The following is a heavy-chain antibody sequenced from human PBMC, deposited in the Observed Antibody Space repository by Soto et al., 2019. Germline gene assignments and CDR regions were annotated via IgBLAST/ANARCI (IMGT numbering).Heavy chain of an antibody. CDR3: GNYYDSSGYLS. J-gene: IGHJ5*02. D-gene: IGHD3-22*01. CDR2: IYYSGST. Sequence: TLSLPCTFSGFSSISGCYYWSCIRQHPGKGLEWIGYIYYSGSTYYNPSLKSRVTISVDTSKNQFSLKLSPVTAADTAVYYCGNYYDSSGYLSWGQGTLVNVSS. V-gene: IGHV4-31*03. CDR1: GFSSISGCYY.